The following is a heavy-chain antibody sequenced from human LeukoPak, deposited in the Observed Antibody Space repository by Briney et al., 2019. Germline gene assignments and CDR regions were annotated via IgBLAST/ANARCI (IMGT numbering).Heavy chain of an antibody. CDR1: GFTYSNYW. CDR3: ARDQTPFV. Sequence: GGSLRLSCAASGFTYSNYWMTWVRQAPGKGLEWVANIKQDGSEQYYVDSVKGRFTISRDNAKNSLYLQMDSLRAEDTAVYYCARDQTPFVWGQGTLVTVSS. J-gene: IGHJ4*02. V-gene: IGHV3-7*01. CDR2: IKQDGSEQ.